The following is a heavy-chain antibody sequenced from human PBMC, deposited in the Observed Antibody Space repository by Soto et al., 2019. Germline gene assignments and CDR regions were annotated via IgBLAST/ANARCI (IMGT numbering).Heavy chain of an antibody. J-gene: IGHJ4*02. CDR2: INPDGGST. V-gene: IGHV1-46*01. Sequence: QVQLVQSGAEVKRPGASVRLSCKASGYSFIDHYINWVRQAPGQGLAWMGVINPDGGSTSYAHRFQGRVTVTTDTSTSTVYMDLTSLRSDDTAVYYCARDPRSWNYVGFWYSWGQGTLVTVST. CDR3: ARDPRSWNYVGFWYS. CDR1: GYSFIDHY. D-gene: IGHD1-7*01.